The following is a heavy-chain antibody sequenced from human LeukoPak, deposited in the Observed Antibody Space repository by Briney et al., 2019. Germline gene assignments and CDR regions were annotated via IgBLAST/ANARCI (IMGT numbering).Heavy chain of an antibody. CDR1: GGSISSGYYY. CDR2: IYYSGST. V-gene: IGHV4-31*03. CDR3: ARGDSSGYSHFDS. D-gene: IGHD3-22*01. Sequence: SETLSLTCNVSGGSISSGYYYWSWIRQHPGKGLEWIGYIYYSGSTYYNPSLKSRLTMSVDTSKNQFSLNVSSVTAADTAVYYSARGDSSGYSHFDSWGQGALVTVSS. J-gene: IGHJ4*02.